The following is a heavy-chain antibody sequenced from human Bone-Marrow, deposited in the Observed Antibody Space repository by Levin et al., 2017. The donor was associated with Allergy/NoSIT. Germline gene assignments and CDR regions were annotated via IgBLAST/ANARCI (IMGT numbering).Heavy chain of an antibody. CDR1: GYTFFSYG. CDR2: VSGYNGNT. Sequence: PSASVKVSCKASGYTFFSYGINWVRQAPGQGLEWMGWVSGYNGNTYYAENFQDRVTMTRDTSSSTAYMELRSLTSDDTAVYYCARDRRDGYNYGSIHHWGQGTLITVSS. D-gene: IGHD5-18*01. CDR3: ARDRRDGYNYGSIHH. V-gene: IGHV1-18*01. J-gene: IGHJ1*01.